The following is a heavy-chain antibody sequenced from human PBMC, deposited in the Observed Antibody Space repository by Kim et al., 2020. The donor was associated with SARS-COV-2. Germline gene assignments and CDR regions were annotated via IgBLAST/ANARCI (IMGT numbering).Heavy chain of an antibody. J-gene: IGHJ4*02. CDR1: GFTFSSYS. Sequence: GGSLRLSCAASGFTFSSYSMNWVRQAPGKGLEWVSSISSSSSYIYYADSVKGRFTISRDNAKNSLYLQMNSLRAEDTAVYYCAREKMLMVYARSYYFDYWGQGTLVTVSS. CDR3: AREKMLMVYARSYYFDY. CDR2: ISSSSSYI. V-gene: IGHV3-21*01. D-gene: IGHD2-8*01.